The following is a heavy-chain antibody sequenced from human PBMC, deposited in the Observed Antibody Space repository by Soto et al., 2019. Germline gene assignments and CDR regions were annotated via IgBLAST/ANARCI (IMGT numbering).Heavy chain of an antibody. CDR1: GYTFTGYY. CDR3: ARDAAYSSSSYYYYYMDV. J-gene: IGHJ6*03. Sequence: ASVKVSCKASGYTFTGYYMHWVRQAPGQGLEWMGWINPNSGGTNYAQKFQGWVTMTRDTSISTAYMELSRLRSDDTAVYYCARDAAYSSSSYYYYYMDVWGKGTTVTVSS. CDR2: INPNSGGT. D-gene: IGHD6-6*01. V-gene: IGHV1-2*04.